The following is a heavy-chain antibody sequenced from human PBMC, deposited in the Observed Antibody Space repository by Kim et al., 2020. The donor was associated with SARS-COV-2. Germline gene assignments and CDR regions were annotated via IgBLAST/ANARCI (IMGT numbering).Heavy chain of an antibody. D-gene: IGHD6-13*01. CDR1: GGSVTNGGYY. J-gene: IGHJ3*01. Sequence: SETLSLTCTVSGGSVTNGGYYWSWIRQSPGKGLEWIGYIFHDGSTSYNPSLESRVNISVDTLKNEFSLKMNSMTAEDTAVYFCARRGNKSWYVVFDVWGQGTLVTVSS. CDR2: IFHDGST. CDR3: ARRGNKSWYVVFDV. V-gene: IGHV4-61*08.